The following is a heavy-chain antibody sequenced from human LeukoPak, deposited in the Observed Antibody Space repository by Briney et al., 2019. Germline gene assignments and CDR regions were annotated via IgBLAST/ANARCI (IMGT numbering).Heavy chain of an antibody. D-gene: IGHD6-19*01. CDR3: ARDGVAGNRAF. CDR2: ISNSGSTI. V-gene: IGHV3-48*03. Sequence: PGGSLRLSCAASGFTFSSYEMNWVRQAPGKGLEWISYISNSGSTIYYADSVKGRFTISRDNAKNSLYLRMNSLGAEDTAVYYCARDGVAGNRAFWGQGTLVTVSS. CDR1: GFTFSSYE. J-gene: IGHJ4*02.